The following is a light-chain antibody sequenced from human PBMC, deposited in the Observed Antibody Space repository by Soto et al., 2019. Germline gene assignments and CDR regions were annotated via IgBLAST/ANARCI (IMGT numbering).Light chain of an antibody. Sequence: TVMTQSPATLSMSPGDRAALSCRASLNVATNMAWYQQKPGQAPRRLIYGASIRATGVPARFTGSGSGTEFTLTINNLQSEDFAVYYCHQYNTGLRTFGRGTKVDIK. V-gene: IGKV3-15*01. CDR1: LNVATN. CDR3: HQYNTGLRT. J-gene: IGKJ1*01. CDR2: GAS.